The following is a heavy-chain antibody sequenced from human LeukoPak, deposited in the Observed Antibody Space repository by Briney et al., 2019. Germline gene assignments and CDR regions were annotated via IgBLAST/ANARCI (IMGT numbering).Heavy chain of an antibody. CDR3: ARRVRGSGFDY. CDR1: GGSISSYH. D-gene: IGHD3-10*01. J-gene: IGHJ4*02. V-gene: IGHV4-59*08. CDR2: IYYSGST. Sequence: SETLSLTCTVSGGSISSYHWSWIRQPPGKGLEWIGYIYYSGSTNYNPSLKSRVTISVDTSKNQFSLKLSSVTAADTAVYYCARRVRGSGFDYWGQGTLVTVSS.